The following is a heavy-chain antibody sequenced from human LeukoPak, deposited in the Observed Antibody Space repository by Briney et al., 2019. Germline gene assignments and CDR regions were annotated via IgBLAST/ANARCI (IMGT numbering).Heavy chain of an antibody. CDR2: IYYSGST. CDR3: ARDQGYSSSWYVDGMDV. D-gene: IGHD6-13*01. J-gene: IGHJ6*02. V-gene: IGHV4-31*03. CDR1: GGSISSGGYY. Sequence: PSETLSLTCTVSGGSISSGGYYWSWIRQHPGKGLEWIGYIYYSGSTYYNPSLESRVTISVDTSKNQFSLKLSSVTAADTAVYYCARDQGYSSSWYVDGMDVWGRGTTVTVSS.